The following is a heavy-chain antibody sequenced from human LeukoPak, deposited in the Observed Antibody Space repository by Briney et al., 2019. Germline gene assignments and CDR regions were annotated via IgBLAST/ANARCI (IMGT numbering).Heavy chain of an antibody. CDR3: ARDSEYSSSPDY. Sequence: GSLRLSCAASGFTVSSNYMSWVRQPPGKGLEWIGSIYYSGSTYYNPSLKSRVTISVDTSKNQFSLKLSSVTAADTAVYYCARDSEYSSSPDYWGQGTLVTVSS. J-gene: IGHJ4*02. D-gene: IGHD5-18*01. V-gene: IGHV4-39*07. CDR2: IYYSGST. CDR1: GFTVSSNY.